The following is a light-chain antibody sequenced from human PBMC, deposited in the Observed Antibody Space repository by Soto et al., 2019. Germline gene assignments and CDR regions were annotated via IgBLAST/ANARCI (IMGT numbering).Light chain of an antibody. Sequence: EIVMTQSPATLSVSPGERATLSCRASQSVSSNLAWYQQKPGQAPRLLIYDASTRATGIPARFSGSGSGTEXTLTISSLQSEDFAVYYCQQYNNWPVTFGPATKVDIK. V-gene: IGKV3-15*01. CDR1: QSVSSN. CDR3: QQYNNWPVT. CDR2: DAS. J-gene: IGKJ3*01.